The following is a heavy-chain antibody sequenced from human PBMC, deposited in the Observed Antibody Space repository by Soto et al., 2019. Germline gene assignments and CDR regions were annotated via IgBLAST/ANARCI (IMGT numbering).Heavy chain of an antibody. V-gene: IGHV4-34*01. CDR2: ISPSGTT. CDR1: SGSLSGYY. D-gene: IGHD6-6*01. J-gene: IGHJ4*02. Sequence: SETLSLTCSLYSGSLSGYYWSWIRQPPVKVLEWIGEISPSGTTNYSPSLKSRVSISVDTSKNQFSLNLTSLTAADTAVYYCARAPKVSGSAQTRPDFWGQGSLVTVSS. CDR3: ARAPKVSGSAQTRPDF.